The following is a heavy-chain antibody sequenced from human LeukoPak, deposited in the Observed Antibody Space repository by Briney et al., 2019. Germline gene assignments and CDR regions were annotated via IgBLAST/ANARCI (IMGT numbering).Heavy chain of an antibody. CDR2: IYSGGST. Sequence: GGSLRLSCAASGFTVSSNYMSWVRQAPGKGLEWVSVIYSGGSTYYADSVKGRFTISRDNSKNTLYLQINSLRAEDTAVYYCAKGAGITMIVVVFDYWGQGTLVTVSS. J-gene: IGHJ4*02. CDR1: GFTVSSNY. CDR3: AKGAGITMIVVVFDY. D-gene: IGHD3-22*01. V-gene: IGHV3-53*01.